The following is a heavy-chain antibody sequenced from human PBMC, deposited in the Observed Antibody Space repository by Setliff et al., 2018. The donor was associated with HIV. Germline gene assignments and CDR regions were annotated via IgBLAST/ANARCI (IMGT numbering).Heavy chain of an antibody. V-gene: IGHV3-48*01. Sequence: GESLKISCAASGFSFSSYGMNWVRQAPGKGLEWVSYISSTSSNIYYVDSVEGRFTISRDNADNSLYLQMNSLRAEDTAVYYCARYALAVPGYHNAFDIWGQGTMVTV. J-gene: IGHJ3*02. CDR1: GFSFSSYG. CDR2: ISSTSSNI. CDR3: ARYALAVPGYHNAFDI. D-gene: IGHD6-19*01.